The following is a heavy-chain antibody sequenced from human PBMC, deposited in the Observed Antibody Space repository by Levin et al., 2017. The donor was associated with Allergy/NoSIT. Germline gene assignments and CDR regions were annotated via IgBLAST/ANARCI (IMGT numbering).Heavy chain of an antibody. CDR2: INHSGST. D-gene: IGHD6-13*01. CDR1: GGSFSGYY. Sequence: PSETLSLTCAVYGGSFSGYYWSWIRQPPGKGLEWIGEINHSGSTNYNPSLKSRVTISVDTSKNQFSLKLSSVTAADTAVYYCASRIAAAGPTRYYFDYWGQGTLVTVSS. J-gene: IGHJ4*02. V-gene: IGHV4-34*01. CDR3: ASRIAAAGPTRYYFDY.